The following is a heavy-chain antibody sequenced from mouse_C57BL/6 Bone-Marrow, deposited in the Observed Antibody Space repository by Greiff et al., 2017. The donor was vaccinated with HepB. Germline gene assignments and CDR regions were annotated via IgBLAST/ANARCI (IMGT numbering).Heavy chain of an antibody. CDR2: ISSGGSYT. Sequence: DVMLVESGGDLVKPGGSLKLSCAASGFTFSSYGMSWVRQTPDKRLEWVATISSGGSYTYYPDSVKGRFTISRDNAKNTLYLQMSSLKSEDTAMYYCARHPFLGHWGQGTLVTVSA. J-gene: IGHJ3*01. CDR1: GFTFSSYG. CDR3: ARHPFLGH. V-gene: IGHV5-6*02.